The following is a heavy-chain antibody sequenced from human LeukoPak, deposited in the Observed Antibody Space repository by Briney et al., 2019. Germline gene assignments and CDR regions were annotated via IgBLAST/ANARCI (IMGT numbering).Heavy chain of an antibody. V-gene: IGHV1-18*01. CDR2: ISAYNGNT. CDR3: ARGGPDFYSGSYGGYDY. CDR1: GYTFTSYG. J-gene: IGHJ4*02. D-gene: IGHD1-26*01. Sequence: ASVKVSCKASGYTFTSYGISWVRQAPGQGLEWMGWISAYNGNTNYAQELQGRVTMTTDTSTSTAYMELRSLRSDDTAVYYCARGGPDFYSGSYGGYDYWGQGTLVTVSS.